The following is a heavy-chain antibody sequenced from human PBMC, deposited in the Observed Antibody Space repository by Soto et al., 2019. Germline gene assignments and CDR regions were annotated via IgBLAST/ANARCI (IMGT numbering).Heavy chain of an antibody. CDR3: ARQDWNYYYFDY. V-gene: IGHV4-4*02. CDR1: SGSISSSNW. Sequence: PSETLSLTCAVSSGSISSSNWWSWVRQPPGKGLEWIGEIYHSGSTNYNPSLKSRVTISVDKSKNQFSLKLSSVTAADTAVYYCARQDWNYYYFDYWGPGTLVTVSS. J-gene: IGHJ4*02. CDR2: IYHSGST. D-gene: IGHD1-7*01.